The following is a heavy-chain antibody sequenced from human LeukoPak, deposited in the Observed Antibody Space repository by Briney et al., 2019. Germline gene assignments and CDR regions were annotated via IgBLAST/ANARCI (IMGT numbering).Heavy chain of an antibody. CDR3: ALIEDYDFWSSGNDAFDI. V-gene: IGHV3-23*01. CDR2: ISASGGNT. D-gene: IGHD3-3*01. CDR1: EFTFSNYA. Sequence: GGSLRLSCAASEFTFSNYAMSWVRQAPGKGLEWVSAISASGGNTYYADSVKGRFTISRDNSKNTLYLQMNSLRAEDTAVYYCALIEDYDFWSSGNDAFDIWGQGTMVTVSS. J-gene: IGHJ3*02.